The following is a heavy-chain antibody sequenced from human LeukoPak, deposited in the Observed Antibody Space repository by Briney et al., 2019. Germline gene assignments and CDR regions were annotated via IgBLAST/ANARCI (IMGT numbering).Heavy chain of an antibody. D-gene: IGHD3-22*01. CDR1: GGSISSGSYY. Sequence: SETLSLTCTVSGGSISSGSYYWSWIRQPAGKGLEWIGRIYTSGSTNYNPSLKSRVTISVDTSKNQFSLKLSSVTAADTAVYYCARVSGYYPAYWGQGTLVTVSS. CDR3: ARVSGYYPAY. V-gene: IGHV4-61*02. J-gene: IGHJ4*02. CDR2: IYTSGST.